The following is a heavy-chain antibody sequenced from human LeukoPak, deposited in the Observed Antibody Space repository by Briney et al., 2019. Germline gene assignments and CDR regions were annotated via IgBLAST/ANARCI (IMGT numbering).Heavy chain of an antibody. CDR2: IRYNGNNQ. Sequence: GGSLRLSCAASGFTFNNYGMHWVRQAPGKGLEWVAFIRYNGNNQYYADSVKGRFTISRDNSKNTMYLQMNSLKGDDTAVYYCAKDSAFYYIDVWGKGTTVIISS. D-gene: IGHD3-10*01. V-gene: IGHV3-30*02. CDR3: AKDSAFYYIDV. J-gene: IGHJ6*03. CDR1: GFTFNNYG.